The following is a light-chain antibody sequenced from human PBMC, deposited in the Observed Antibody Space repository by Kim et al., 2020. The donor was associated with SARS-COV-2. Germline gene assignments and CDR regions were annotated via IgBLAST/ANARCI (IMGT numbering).Light chain of an antibody. V-gene: IGLV3-19*01. CDR3: NSRDSSGNHQV. J-gene: IGLJ3*02. Sequence: SYELTQDPAVSVALGQTVRITCQGDSLRSYYASWYQQKPGQAPVLVIYGKNNRPSGIPDRFSGSSSGNTASLTITGAQAEDEADYYCNSRDSSGNHQVFGGGTKLTVL. CDR2: GKN. CDR1: SLRSYY.